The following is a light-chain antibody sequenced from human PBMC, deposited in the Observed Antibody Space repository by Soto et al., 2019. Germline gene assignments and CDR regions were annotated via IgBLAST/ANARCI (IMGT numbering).Light chain of an antibody. J-gene: IGKJ5*01. CDR1: QSIVTY. V-gene: IGKV1-39*01. CDR2: AAS. Sequence: DIQMTKSPSSLSASVGDIVTITCLASQSIVTYLNWYLQKPWKAPKLLXYAASSLQSGVPSRFSGSGSRTDFTLTISSLQPQDFATYYCQQSYSTPPITFGQGTRLEIK. CDR3: QQSYSTPPIT.